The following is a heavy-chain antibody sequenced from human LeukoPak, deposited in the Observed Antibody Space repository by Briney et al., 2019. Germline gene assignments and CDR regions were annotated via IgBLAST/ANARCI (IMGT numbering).Heavy chain of an antibody. Sequence: GESLKISCKGSGYSFTSYWIGWVCQMPGKGLEWMGIIYPGDSDTRYSPSFQGQVTISADKSISTAYLQWSSLKASDTAMYYCARILGSSIAARPDIPFDYWGQGTLVTVSS. D-gene: IGHD6-6*01. J-gene: IGHJ4*02. V-gene: IGHV5-51*01. CDR3: ARILGSSIAARPDIPFDY. CDR1: GYSFTSYW. CDR2: IYPGDSDT.